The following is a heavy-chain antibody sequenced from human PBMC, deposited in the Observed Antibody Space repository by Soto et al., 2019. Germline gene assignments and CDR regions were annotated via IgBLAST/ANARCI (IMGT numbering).Heavy chain of an antibody. CDR1: GYSFTSYW. Sequence: GESLKISCKGSGYSFTSYWISWVRQMPGKGLEWMGRIDPSDSYTNYSPSFQGHVTISADKSISTAYLQWSRLKASDTAMYYCASPSIAVAGTDYYYGMDVWGQGTTVTVSS. D-gene: IGHD6-19*01. J-gene: IGHJ6*02. CDR3: ASPSIAVAGTDYYYGMDV. V-gene: IGHV5-10-1*01. CDR2: IDPSDSYT.